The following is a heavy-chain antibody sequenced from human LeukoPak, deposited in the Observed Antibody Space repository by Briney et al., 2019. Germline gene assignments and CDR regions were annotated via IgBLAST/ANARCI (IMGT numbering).Heavy chain of an antibody. J-gene: IGHJ1*01. V-gene: IGHV1-3*01. Sequence: ASVKVSCKTSGFTFTTYTMHWVRQAPGQRLEWMGWINAANGNTQYSQKFQGRVTITRDTSASTAYMELSSLRSEDTAVYYCARDSSEFRSLILHWGQGTLVTVSS. CDR1: GFTFTTYT. CDR3: ARDSSEFRSLILH. CDR2: INAANGNT. D-gene: IGHD1-14*01.